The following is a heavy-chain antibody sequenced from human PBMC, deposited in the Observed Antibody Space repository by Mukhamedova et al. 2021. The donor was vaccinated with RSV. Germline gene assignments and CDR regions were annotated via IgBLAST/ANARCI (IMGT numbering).Heavy chain of an antibody. CDR3: VRGVHWNDDY. V-gene: IGHV1-18*01. CDR2: ISAYNGNT. J-gene: IGHJ4*02. D-gene: IGHD1-1*01. Sequence: ISAYNGNTNYAQKLQGRVTMTTDTSTSTAYMELRSLRSDDTAVYYCVRGVHWNDDYWGQGTLVTVSS.